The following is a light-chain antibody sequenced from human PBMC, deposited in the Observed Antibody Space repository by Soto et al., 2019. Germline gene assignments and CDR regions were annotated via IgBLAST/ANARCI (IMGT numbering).Light chain of an antibody. V-gene: IGLV2-14*01. CDR2: EVS. Sequence: QSVLTQPASVSGSPGQSITISCTGTSSDVGAYNYVSWYQQHPGKAPKLMIYEVSYRPSGVSPRFSGSKSANTASLTISGLQAEDEADYYCSSCTTNTTVHFGGGTKLTVL. CDR3: SSCTTNTTVH. J-gene: IGLJ2*01. CDR1: SSDVGAYNY.